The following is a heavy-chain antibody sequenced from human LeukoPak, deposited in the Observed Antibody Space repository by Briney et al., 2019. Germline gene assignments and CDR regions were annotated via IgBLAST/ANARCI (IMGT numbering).Heavy chain of an antibody. Sequence: SVKVSCQASGGTFSSYAISWVRQAPGQGLEWMGGIIPIFGTANYAQKFQGRVTITADESTSTAYMELRSLRSDDTAIYFCARDLGDDLTTVTSGNWFDPWGQGTLVTVSS. CDR3: ARDLGDDLTTVTSGNWFDP. CDR1: GGTFSSYA. V-gene: IGHV1-69*01. J-gene: IGHJ5*02. CDR2: IIPIFGTA. D-gene: IGHD4-17*01.